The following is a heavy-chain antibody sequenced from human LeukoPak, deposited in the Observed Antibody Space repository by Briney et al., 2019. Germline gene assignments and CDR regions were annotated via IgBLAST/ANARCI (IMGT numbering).Heavy chain of an antibody. D-gene: IGHD3-10*01. CDR3: ARDFGRSGYYYYYMDV. J-gene: IGHJ6*03. Sequence: PSETLSLTCTVSGGSISSYYWSWIRQPAGKGLEWVGRIYTSGSTNYNPSLKSRVTMSVDTSKNQFSLKLSSVTAADTAVYYCARDFGRSGYYYYYMDVWGKGTTVTVSS. CDR1: GGSISSYY. V-gene: IGHV4-4*07. CDR2: IYTSGST.